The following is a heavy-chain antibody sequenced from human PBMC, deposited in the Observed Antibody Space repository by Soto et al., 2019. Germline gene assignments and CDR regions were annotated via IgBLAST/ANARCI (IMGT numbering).Heavy chain of an antibody. Sequence: ASVKVSCKASGYTFTSYGLNWVRQAPGQGLEWMGWISGYNDNINYAQNFQGRVTMTTDTSTSTAYMELRSLRSGDSAVYYCARTIGSRSYYAVDVSGQGTTVTVSS. CDR1: GYTFTSYG. J-gene: IGHJ6*01. CDR2: ISGYNDNI. V-gene: IGHV1-18*01. CDR3: ARTIGSRSYYAVDV. D-gene: IGHD3-9*01.